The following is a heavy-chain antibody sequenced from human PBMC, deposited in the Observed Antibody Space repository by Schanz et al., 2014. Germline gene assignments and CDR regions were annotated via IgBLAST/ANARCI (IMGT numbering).Heavy chain of an antibody. V-gene: IGHV3-23*01. CDR3: AKDPRGDKNDRAYYFDY. J-gene: IGHJ4*02. Sequence: EVQLLESGGGLVQPGGSLRLSCAASGFTFSSYAMSWVRQAPGKGLEWVSAISGGGGTTYYADSVKDRFTISRDNSKNTLYLQMNSLRAEDAAVYYCAKDPRGDKNDRAYYFDYWGQGTLVSVSS. CDR1: GFTFSSYA. D-gene: IGHD3-10*01. CDR2: ISGGGGTT.